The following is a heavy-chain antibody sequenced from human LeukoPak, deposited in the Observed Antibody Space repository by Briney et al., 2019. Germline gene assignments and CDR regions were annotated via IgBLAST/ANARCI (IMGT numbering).Heavy chain of an antibody. V-gene: IGHV3-23*01. CDR2: ISGSGDTT. CDR1: GFTFSNYA. D-gene: IGHD2-15*01. CDR3: AQQVGYCSSGSCYFTY. J-gene: IGHJ1*01. Sequence: GGSLRLSCGASGFTFSNYAMTWVRQAPGKGLEWVAAISGSGDTTYYAESAKGRFTISRDKSKNTISLQMNSLRAEDTAVYYCAQQVGYCSSGSCYFTYWGQGTLVTVSS.